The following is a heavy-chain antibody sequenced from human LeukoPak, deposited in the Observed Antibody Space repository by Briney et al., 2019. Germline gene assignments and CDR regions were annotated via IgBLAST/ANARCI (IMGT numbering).Heavy chain of an antibody. D-gene: IGHD1-14*01. CDR1: GYTLTELS. J-gene: IGHJ4*02. CDR3: ARDLPTGPGFQIDY. CDR2: FDPEDGET. Sequence: ASVKVSCKVSGYTLTELSMHWVRQAPGKGLEWMGGFDPEDGETIYAQKFQGRVTMTTDTSTSTAYMELRSLRSDDTAVYYCARDLPTGPGFQIDYWGQGTLVTVSS. V-gene: IGHV1-24*01.